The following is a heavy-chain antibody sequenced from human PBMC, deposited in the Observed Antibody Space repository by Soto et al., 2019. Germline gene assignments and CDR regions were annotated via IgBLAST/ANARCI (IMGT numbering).Heavy chain of an antibody. CDR3: ARYAVVVPAAEYYYYYMDV. Sequence: PSETLSLTCTVSGGSISGYYWSWIRQPPGKGLEWIGYIYYSGSTNYNPSLKSRVTISVDTSKNQFSLKLSSVTAADTAVYYCARYAVVVPAAEYYYYYMDVWGKGTTVTVSS. J-gene: IGHJ6*03. CDR1: GGSISGYY. V-gene: IGHV4-59*01. D-gene: IGHD2-2*01. CDR2: IYYSGST.